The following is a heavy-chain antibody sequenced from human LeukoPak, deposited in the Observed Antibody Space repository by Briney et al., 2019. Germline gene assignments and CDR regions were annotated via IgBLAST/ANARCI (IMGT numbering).Heavy chain of an antibody. CDR1: GGSFSGYY. Sequence: SETLSLTCAVSGGSFSGYYWSWIRQPPGKGLEWIGDINHSGSTNYNPSLKSRVTISVDTSKNQFSLKLSSVTAADTAVYYCARRHCSSTSCYLPKYYFDYWGQGTLVTVSS. V-gene: IGHV4-34*01. CDR2: INHSGST. J-gene: IGHJ4*02. D-gene: IGHD2-2*01. CDR3: ARRHCSSTSCYLPKYYFDY.